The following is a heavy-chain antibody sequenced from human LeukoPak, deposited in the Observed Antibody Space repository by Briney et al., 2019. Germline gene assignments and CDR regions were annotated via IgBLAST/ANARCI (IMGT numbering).Heavy chain of an antibody. V-gene: IGHV3-7*01. Sequence: GGSLRLSCAASGFTFSSYWMSWVRQAPGKGLEWVANIKQDGSEKYYVDSVKGRFTISRDNAKNSLYLQMNSLRAEDTAVYYCAESLRAARPVFDYWGQGTPVTVSS. CDR3: AESLRAARPVFDY. J-gene: IGHJ4*02. D-gene: IGHD6-6*01. CDR2: IKQDGSEK. CDR1: GFTFSSYW.